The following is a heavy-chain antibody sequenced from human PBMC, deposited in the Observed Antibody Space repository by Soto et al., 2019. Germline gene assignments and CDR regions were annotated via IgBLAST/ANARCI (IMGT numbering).Heavy chain of an antibody. CDR2: TYYRSKWYN. CDR1: GDSVSSNSAA. Sequence: PSQTLSLTCAISGDSVSSNSAAWNWIRQSPSRGLEWLGRTYYRSKWYNDYAVSVKSRITINPDTSKNQFSLQLNSVTPEDTAVYYCARDRGSSGWYPSGDAFDIWGQGTMVTVS. V-gene: IGHV6-1*01. J-gene: IGHJ3*02. CDR3: ARDRGSSGWYPSGDAFDI. D-gene: IGHD6-19*01.